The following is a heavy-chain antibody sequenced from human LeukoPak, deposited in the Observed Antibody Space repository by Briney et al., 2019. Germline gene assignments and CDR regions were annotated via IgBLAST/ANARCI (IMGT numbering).Heavy chain of an antibody. Sequence: VSVKVSCKASGYTFNHFGISWVRQAPGQGLEWMGWISAYDGETYYLQKFQGRITMTTDTATRTAYMELRSLRSDDTAVYYCARDKVIASAGTPNWLDPWGQGTLVTVSS. CDR1: GYTFNHFG. J-gene: IGHJ5*02. V-gene: IGHV1-18*01. D-gene: IGHD2-21*01. CDR2: ISAYDGET. CDR3: ARDKVIASAGTPNWLDP.